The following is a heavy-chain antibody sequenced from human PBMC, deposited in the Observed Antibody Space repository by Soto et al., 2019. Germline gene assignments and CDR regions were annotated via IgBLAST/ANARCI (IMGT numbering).Heavy chain of an antibody. CDR1: GGTFSSYA. CDR3: ATDLGGFWSGYSDGMDV. Sequence: ASVKFSCKSSGGTFSSYAISWVRQAPGQGVEWMGGISPEVGAANYAQKFQGRVTMTEDTSTDTAYMELSSLRSEDTAVYYCATDLGGFWSGYSDGMDVWGQGTTVTVSS. CDR2: ISPEVGAA. V-gene: IGHV1-69*06. J-gene: IGHJ6*02. D-gene: IGHD3-3*01.